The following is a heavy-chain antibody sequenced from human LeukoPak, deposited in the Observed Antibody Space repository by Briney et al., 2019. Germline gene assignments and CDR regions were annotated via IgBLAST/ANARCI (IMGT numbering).Heavy chain of an antibody. CDR1: GFTFSNYA. J-gene: IGHJ4*02. CDR2: ITGSGGNT. V-gene: IGHV3-23*01. CDR3: AKWGDYDVLTGYYVSDY. D-gene: IGHD3-9*01. Sequence: GGSLRLSCAASGFTFSNYAMSWVSQAQGKGLEWVSAITGSGGNTYYADSVKGRFTISRDNSKNTVFLQMNSLRAEDTAVCYCAKWGDYDVLTGYYVSDYWGQGSLVTVSS.